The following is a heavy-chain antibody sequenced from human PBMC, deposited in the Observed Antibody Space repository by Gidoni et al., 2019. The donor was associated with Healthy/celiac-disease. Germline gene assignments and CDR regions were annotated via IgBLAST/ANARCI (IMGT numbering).Heavy chain of an antibody. CDR2: IWYDGSNK. Sequence: QVQLVESGGGVVQPGRSLRLSCAASGFTFSRYGMHWVRQAPGKGLEWVAVIWYDGSNKYYADSVKGRFTISRDNSKNTLYLQMNSLRAEDTAVYYCAVLAVAEPIDYWGQGTLVTVSS. D-gene: IGHD6-19*01. CDR1: GFTFSRYG. J-gene: IGHJ4*02. CDR3: AVLAVAEPIDY. V-gene: IGHV3-33*01.